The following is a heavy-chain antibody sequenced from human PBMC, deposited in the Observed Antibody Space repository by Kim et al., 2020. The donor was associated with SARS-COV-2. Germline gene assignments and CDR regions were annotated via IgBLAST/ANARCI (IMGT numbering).Heavy chain of an antibody. J-gene: IGHJ3*01. D-gene: IGHD3-10*01. Sequence: GGSLRLSCAASGFSFNTYAMTWVRQAPGRGPEWVATMTASGDSRDYSDSVRGRFVISRDNARNMVFLQMNSLRADDTATYYCVKSTLLRGVTPAGNAFDVWRPESLVRVSS. CDR2: MTASGDSR. CDR1: GFSFNTYA. CDR3: VKSTLLRGVTPAGNAFDV. V-gene: IGHV3-23*01.